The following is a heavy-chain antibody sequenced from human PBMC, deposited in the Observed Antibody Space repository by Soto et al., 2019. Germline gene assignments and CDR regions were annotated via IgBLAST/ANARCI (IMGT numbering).Heavy chain of an antibody. D-gene: IGHD1-26*01. CDR1: GYTFTSYV. CDR3: ASASGSSYWFDS. Sequence: QVQLVQSGAEVKKPGASVKVSCKASGYTFTSYVISGVRQAPGKGRKWMGWISAYNGNTNYAQNPQGRVTITADTATSTAYLDLRSLRSDDTAVYFCASASGSSYWFDSWGQGTLVTDSS. V-gene: IGHV1-18*01. CDR2: ISAYNGNT. J-gene: IGHJ5*01.